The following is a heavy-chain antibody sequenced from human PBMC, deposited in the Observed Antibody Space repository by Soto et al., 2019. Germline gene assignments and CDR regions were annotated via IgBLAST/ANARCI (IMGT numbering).Heavy chain of an antibody. D-gene: IGHD3-10*01. J-gene: IGHJ4*02. Sequence: SETLSLTCSVSGGSISSGPYSWGWIRQPPGKRLEWIGTFHYSGRTYYSPSLESRVTISVDTSKNQFSLKVSSVTAADSAVYYCAAHAGNTYGPLDYWGQGTLVTVSS. CDR1: GGSISSGPYS. CDR2: FHYSGRT. CDR3: AAHAGNTYGPLDY. V-gene: IGHV4-39*07.